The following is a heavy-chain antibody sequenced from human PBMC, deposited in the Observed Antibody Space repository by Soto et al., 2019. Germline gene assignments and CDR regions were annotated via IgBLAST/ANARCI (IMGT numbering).Heavy chain of an antibody. Sequence: QITLKESGPTLAKPTQPLTLTCTFSGFSLSTSGVGVGWIRQPPGKALEWLALIYWNDDKRYSPSLKSRLTITKDTSKNQMVLTMTNMDPVDTATYYCAHKKAPPLDWSGYDYYYYGMDVWGQGTTVTVSS. CDR2: IYWNDDK. CDR3: AHKKAPPLDWSGYDYYYYGMDV. V-gene: IGHV2-5*01. D-gene: IGHD3-3*01. J-gene: IGHJ6*02. CDR1: GFSLSTSGVG.